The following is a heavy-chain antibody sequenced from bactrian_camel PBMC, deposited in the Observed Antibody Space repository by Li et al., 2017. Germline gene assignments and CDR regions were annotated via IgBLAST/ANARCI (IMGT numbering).Heavy chain of an antibody. CDR1: GYAYSDGYC. Sequence: HVQLVESGGGSVQAGGSLRLSCVVSGYAYSDGYCLGWFRQAPGKEREGVAQMYSGESSTYYADSVKGRFIISKDRAQATLYLQMDNLTSDDSAMYYCATEERSLIGEPCKNAQMQRPMDYWGKGTQVTVS. CDR2: MYSGESST. V-gene: IGHV3S1*01. D-gene: IGHD1*01. J-gene: IGHJ7*01.